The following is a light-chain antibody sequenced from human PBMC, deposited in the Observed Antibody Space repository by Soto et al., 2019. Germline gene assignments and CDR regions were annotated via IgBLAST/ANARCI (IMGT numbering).Light chain of an antibody. CDR3: QPRDA. CDR2: DVS. CDR1: QSISSY. Sequence: EIVLTQSPATLSLSPGERATLSCRASQSISSYLAWYQQKPGQAPRLLIYDVSKRATGIPARFSGSGSGTDFTLTISGLEPEDFAIYYCQPRDAFGLGTKLEIQ. J-gene: IGKJ2*01. V-gene: IGKV3-11*01.